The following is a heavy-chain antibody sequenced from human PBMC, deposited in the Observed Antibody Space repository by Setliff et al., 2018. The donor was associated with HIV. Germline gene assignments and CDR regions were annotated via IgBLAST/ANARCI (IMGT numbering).Heavy chain of an antibody. V-gene: IGHV1-2*02. D-gene: IGHD6-19*01. J-gene: IGHJ6*03. Sequence: ASVKVSCKASGYTFTGYYIHWVRQAPGQGLECMGWINPNTGGTVYAQKFQGRVIMTRDTSARTAHMELASLTSDDTGVYYCVRDRSDWLRGDFYMDVWGNGTTVTVSS. CDR1: GYTFTGYY. CDR2: INPNTGGT. CDR3: VRDRSDWLRGDFYMDV.